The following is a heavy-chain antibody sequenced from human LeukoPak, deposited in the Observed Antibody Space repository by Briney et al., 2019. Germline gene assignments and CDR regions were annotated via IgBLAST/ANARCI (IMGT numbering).Heavy chain of an antibody. CDR3: ARLMYYDFWSGYYTSSDWFDP. J-gene: IGHJ5*02. D-gene: IGHD3-3*01. Sequence: SETLSLTCTVSGGSISSGGYYWSWIRQHPGKGLEWIGYIYYSGSTYYNPSLKSRVTISVDTSKNQFSLKLSSVTAADTAVYYCARLMYYDFWSGYYTSSDWFDPWGQGTLVTVSS. V-gene: IGHV4-31*03. CDR1: GGSISSGGYY. CDR2: IYYSGST.